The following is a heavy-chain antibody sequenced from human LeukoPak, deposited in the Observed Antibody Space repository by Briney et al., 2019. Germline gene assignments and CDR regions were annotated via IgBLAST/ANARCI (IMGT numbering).Heavy chain of an antibody. J-gene: IGHJ4*02. CDR2: LTRTSSAT. CDR3: AKDRWELRLFDY. CDR1: GFRFSSYD. D-gene: IGHD1-26*01. Sequence: GGSLRLSCVGSGFRFSSYDMNWVRQAPGRGLEWLSYLTRTSSATWYADSVKGRFTIFRDNAKSSLYLQMNSLRVEDTAVYYCAKDRWELRLFDYWGQGTLVTVSS. V-gene: IGHV3-48*01.